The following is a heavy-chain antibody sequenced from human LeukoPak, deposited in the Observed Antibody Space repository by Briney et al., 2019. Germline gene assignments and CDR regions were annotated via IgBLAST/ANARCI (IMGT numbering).Heavy chain of an antibody. D-gene: IGHD6-13*01. CDR1: GFTFTNYW. CDR2: INNEESSI. J-gene: IGHJ4*02. V-gene: IGHV3-74*01. Sequence: RGSLRLSCAVSGFTFTNYWMHWVRQAPGRGLVWVSRINNEESSITYADSVKGRFTISRDNAKNTLYLQMNSLRVEDTAVYYCARGYSSNYRVDYWGQGTLVTVSS. CDR3: ARGYSSNYRVDY.